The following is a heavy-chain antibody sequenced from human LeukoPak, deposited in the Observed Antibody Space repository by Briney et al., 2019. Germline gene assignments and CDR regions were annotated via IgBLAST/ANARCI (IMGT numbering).Heavy chain of an antibody. CDR2: ISWDGGST. Sequence: GGSLRLSCAASGFTFDDYTMHWVRQAPGKGLEWVSLISWDGGSTYYADSVKGRFTISRDNSKNSLYLQMNSLRTEDTALYYCAKGGYGDYVGWFDPWGQGTLVTVSS. D-gene: IGHD4-17*01. J-gene: IGHJ5*02. V-gene: IGHV3-43*01. CDR1: GFTFDDYT. CDR3: AKGGYGDYVGWFDP.